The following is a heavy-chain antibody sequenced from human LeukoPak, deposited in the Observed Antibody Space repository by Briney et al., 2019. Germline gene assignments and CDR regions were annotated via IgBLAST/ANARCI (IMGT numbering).Heavy chain of an antibody. CDR1: GGTFSSYA. V-gene: IGHV1-69*05. CDR2: IIPIFGTA. J-gene: IGHJ5*02. CDR3: ARDQLHTPPYSSSENWFDP. Sequence: SVKVSCKASGGTFSSYAISWVRQAPGQGLEWMRGIIPIFGTANYAQKFQGRVTITTDESTSTAYMELSSLRSEDTAVYYCARDQLHTPPYSSSENWFDPWGQGTLVTVSS. D-gene: IGHD6-6*01.